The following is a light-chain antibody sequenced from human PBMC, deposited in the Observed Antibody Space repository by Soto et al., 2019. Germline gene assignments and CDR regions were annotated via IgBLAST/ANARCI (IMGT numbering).Light chain of an antibody. V-gene: IGKV1-5*03. J-gene: IGKJ1*01. CDR3: QQHNLYTWT. CDR1: QTIYSW. CDR2: KTS. Sequence: DIQMTQSPSTLSASIGDRVTITCRASQTIYSWFAWYQQKPGKAPNLLIYKTSNLPSGVPSRFSGSGSGTEFTLTISGLQPDDSALYYCQQHNLYTWTFGQGTKVEIK.